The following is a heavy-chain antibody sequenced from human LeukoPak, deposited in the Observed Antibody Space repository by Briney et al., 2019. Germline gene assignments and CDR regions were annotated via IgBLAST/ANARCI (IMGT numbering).Heavy chain of an antibody. D-gene: IGHD3-3*01. V-gene: IGHV4-4*09. J-gene: IGHJ4*02. CDR2: IYTGGST. CDR3: ARLQPWTQYNFGSASYAFDL. CDR1: GGSISSYY. Sequence: SETLSLTCTVSGGSISSYYWGWMRQPPGKALQWVAYIYTGGSTYYNPSLYRRLAVSVDTSKNQFSLRLTSVTATDTAMYYCARLQPWTQYNFGSASYAFDLWGQGSLVTVSS.